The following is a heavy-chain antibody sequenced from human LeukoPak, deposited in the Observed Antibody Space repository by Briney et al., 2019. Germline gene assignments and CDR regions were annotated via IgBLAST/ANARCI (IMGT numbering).Heavy chain of an antibody. CDR3: AREVGYYGSGNYFDY. CDR2: IWYDGSNK. J-gene: IGHJ4*02. D-gene: IGHD3-10*01. Sequence: GSLRLSCVASGFTFSSYGMHWVRQAPGKGLEWVAVIWYDGSNKYYADSVKGRFTISRDNSKNTLYLQMNSLRAEDTAVYYCAREVGYYGSGNYFDYWGQGTLVTVSS. CDR1: GFTFSSYG. V-gene: IGHV3-33*01.